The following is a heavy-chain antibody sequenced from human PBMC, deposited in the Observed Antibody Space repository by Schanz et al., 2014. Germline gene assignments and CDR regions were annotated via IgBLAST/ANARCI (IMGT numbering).Heavy chain of an antibody. J-gene: IGHJ2*01. CDR1: GYTFTSYG. CDR2: IRPDNGHT. CDR3: VRVPSRDVSFDL. V-gene: IGHV1-18*01. Sequence: QVQLVQSGAEVKKPGASVKVSCKASGYTFTSYGISWVRQAPGQGLEWMGWIRPDNGHTTYSQKVRDRVIFTTDTSANTAYMELRSLRSDDTAHYDCVRVPSRDVSFDLWGRGTLVTVSS.